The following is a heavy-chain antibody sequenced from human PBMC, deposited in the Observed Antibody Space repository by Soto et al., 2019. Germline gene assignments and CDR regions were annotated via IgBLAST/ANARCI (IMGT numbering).Heavy chain of an antibody. CDR3: ARVLLYYDFWSGYYNDY. CDR1: GYTFTSYG. Sequence: ASVKVSCKASGYTFTSYGISWVRQAPGQGLEWMGWIIAYNGNTNYAQKLQGRVTMTTDTSTSTAYMELRSLRSDDTAVYYCARVLLYYDFWSGYYNDYWGQGTLVTVSS. J-gene: IGHJ4*02. V-gene: IGHV1-18*01. D-gene: IGHD3-3*01. CDR2: IIAYNGNT.